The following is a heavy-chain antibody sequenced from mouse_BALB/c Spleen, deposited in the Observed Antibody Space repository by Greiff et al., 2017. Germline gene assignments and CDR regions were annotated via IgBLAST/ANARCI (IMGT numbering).Heavy chain of an antibody. CDR3: ARNGNYWYFDV. D-gene: IGHD2-1*01. CDR1: GYTFTDYN. CDR2: IYPYNGGT. Sequence: VQLQQSGAELMKPGASVKISCKASGYTFTDYNMHWVKQSHGKSLEWIGYIYPYNGGTGYNQKFKSKATLTVDNSSSTAYMELRSLTSEDSAVYYCARNGNYWYFDVWGAGTTVTVSS. J-gene: IGHJ1*01. V-gene: IGHV1S29*02.